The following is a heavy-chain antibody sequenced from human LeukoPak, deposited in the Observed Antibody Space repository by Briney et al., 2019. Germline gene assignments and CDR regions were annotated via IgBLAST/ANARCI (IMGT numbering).Heavy chain of an antibody. CDR2: IYYSGST. D-gene: IGHD5-18*01. CDR3: ARTTEGGYTYDYFYYYYMDV. J-gene: IGHJ6*03. CDR1: GYSISSGYY. Sequence: SETLSLTCTVSGYSISSGYYWSWIRQPPGKGLEWIGYIYYSGSTNYNPSLKSRVTISVDTSKNQFSLKLSSVTAADTAVYFCARTTEGGYTYDYFYYYYMDVWGKGTTVTISS. V-gene: IGHV4-61*01.